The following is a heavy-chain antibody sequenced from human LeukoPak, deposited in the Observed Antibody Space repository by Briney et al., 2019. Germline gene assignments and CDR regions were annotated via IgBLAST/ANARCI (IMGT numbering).Heavy chain of an antibody. Sequence: GGSLRLSCAASGFAFSGYDMHWVRQTTGKGLEWVSGIGTAGDPYYSGSVKGRFTISRENGKNSLYLQMNSLRAGDTAVYYCARATILTGYGMDVWGQGTTVTVSS. V-gene: IGHV3-13*05. J-gene: IGHJ6*02. D-gene: IGHD3-9*01. CDR1: GFAFSGYD. CDR2: IGTAGDP. CDR3: ARATILTGYGMDV.